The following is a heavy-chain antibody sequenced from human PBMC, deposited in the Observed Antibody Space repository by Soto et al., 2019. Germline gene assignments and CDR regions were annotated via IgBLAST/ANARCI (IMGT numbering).Heavy chain of an antibody. Sequence: PGGSLRLSCAASGFTFSSYSMNWVRQAPGKGLEWVSSISSSSSYIYYADSVKGRFTISRDNAKNSLYLQMNSLRAEDTAVYYCAKDMRVRYGMDVWGQGTTVTVSS. CDR3: AKDMRVRYGMDV. CDR1: GFTFSSYS. D-gene: IGHD1-1*01. V-gene: IGHV3-21*01. J-gene: IGHJ6*02. CDR2: ISSSSSYI.